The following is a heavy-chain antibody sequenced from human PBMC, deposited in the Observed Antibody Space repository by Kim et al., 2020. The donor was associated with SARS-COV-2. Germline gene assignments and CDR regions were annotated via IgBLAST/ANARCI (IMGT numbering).Heavy chain of an antibody. CDR3: ATVAIAAAEDGMDV. CDR1: GYTLTELS. D-gene: IGHD6-13*01. J-gene: IGHJ6*02. CDR2: FDPEDGET. Sequence: ASVKVSCKVSGYTLTELSMHWVRQAPGKGLEWMGGFDPEDGETIYAQKFQGRVTMTEDTSTDTAYMELSSLRSEDTAVYYCATVAIAAAEDGMDVWGQGTTVTVSS. V-gene: IGHV1-24*01.